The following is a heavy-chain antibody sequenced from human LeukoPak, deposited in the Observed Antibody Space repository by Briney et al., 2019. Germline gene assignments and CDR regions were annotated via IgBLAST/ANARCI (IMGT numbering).Heavy chain of an antibody. CDR1: GFTFSDYY. D-gene: IGHD5-18*01. Sequence: GGSLRLSCAASGFTFSDYYMSWIRQAPGKGLEWVSYISSSGSTIYYADSVKGRFTMSRDNAKNSLYLQMNSLRAEDTAVYYCARDLSYGESDWFDPWGQGTLVTVSS. CDR3: ARDLSYGESDWFDP. J-gene: IGHJ5*02. CDR2: ISSSGSTI. V-gene: IGHV3-11*01.